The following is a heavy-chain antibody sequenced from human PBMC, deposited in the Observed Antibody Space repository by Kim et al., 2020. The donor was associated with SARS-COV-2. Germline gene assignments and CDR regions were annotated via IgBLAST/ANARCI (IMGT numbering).Heavy chain of an antibody. CDR2: IKSKNDGGTA. D-gene: IGHD3-10*01. Sequence: GGSLRLSCAASGLTFSNAWMNWVRQAPGKGLEWVGRIKSKNDGGTADYTAPVKGRFTISRDDSKTTVYLQMNSLKSEDTAVYYCTTEPMYGSGSYFPPRIDYWGQGTLVTVSS. CDR1: GLTFSNAW. V-gene: IGHV3-15*01. CDR3: TTEPMYGSGSYFPPRIDY. J-gene: IGHJ4*02.